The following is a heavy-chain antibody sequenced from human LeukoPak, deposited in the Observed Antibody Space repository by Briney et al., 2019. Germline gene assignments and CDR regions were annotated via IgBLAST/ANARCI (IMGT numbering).Heavy chain of an antibody. D-gene: IGHD3-16*01. CDR2: ISGSGGNT. CDR3: AKDVNGLWLYYFDY. J-gene: IGHJ4*02. V-gene: IGHV3-23*01. CDR1: GFTFSSYA. Sequence: GGSLRLSCAASGFTFSSYAMSWVRQAPGKGLEWVSAISGSGGNTYYADYVKGRFTISRDNSKNTLYLQMNSLRAEDTAVYYCAKDVNGLWLYYFDYWGQGTLVTVSS.